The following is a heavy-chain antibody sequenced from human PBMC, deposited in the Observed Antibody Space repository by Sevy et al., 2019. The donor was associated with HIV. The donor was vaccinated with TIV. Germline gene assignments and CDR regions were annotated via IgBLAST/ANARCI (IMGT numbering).Heavy chain of an antibody. Sequence: GGSLRLSCAASGFNFSIYGMHWVRQAPGKGLEWVALIWFDGSNKYYGDSVKGRFTISRDNSKNTLYLQMNSLRVEDTAVYYCAKAPPGHCSSGSCPRAYYYYGMDVWGQGTTVTVSS. CDR3: AKAPPGHCSSGSCPRAYYYYGMDV. D-gene: IGHD2-15*01. CDR2: IWFDGSNK. CDR1: GFNFSIYG. J-gene: IGHJ6*02. V-gene: IGHV3-33*06.